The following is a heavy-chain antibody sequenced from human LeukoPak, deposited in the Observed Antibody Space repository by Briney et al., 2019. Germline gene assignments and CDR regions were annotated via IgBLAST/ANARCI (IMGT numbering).Heavy chain of an antibody. D-gene: IGHD5-12*01. J-gene: IGHJ4*02. CDR3: ARGTGYSGYKN. CDR2: IYYSGGT. Sequence: SQTLSLTCTVSGGSISSGDYYWSWIRQPPGKGLEWIGYIYYSGGTYYNPSLKSRVTISVDTSKNQFSLKLSSVTAADTAVYYCARGTGYSGYKNWGQGTLVTVSS. V-gene: IGHV4-30-4*01. CDR1: GGSISSGDYY.